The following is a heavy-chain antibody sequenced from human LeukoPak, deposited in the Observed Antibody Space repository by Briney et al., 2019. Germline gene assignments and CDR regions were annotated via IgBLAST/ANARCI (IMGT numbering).Heavy chain of an antibody. CDR1: GYRFSNYW. CDR3: ARQLGGGNYHGSFKD. Sequence: KDGESLKISCKGSGYRFSNYWIGWVRHMPGKGLEWMGMIYPGDSDIRYSPSFQGQVTISADKSISTAYLQWSSLKASDTAMYYCARQLGGGNYHGSFKDWGQGTLVTVSS. D-gene: IGHD4-23*01. V-gene: IGHV5-51*01. CDR2: IYPGDSDI. J-gene: IGHJ4*02.